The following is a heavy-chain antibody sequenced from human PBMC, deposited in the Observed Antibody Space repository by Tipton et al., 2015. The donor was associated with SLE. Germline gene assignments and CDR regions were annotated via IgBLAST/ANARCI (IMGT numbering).Heavy chain of an antibody. CDR3: AIEEGNSWYNWFDP. CDR1: GGSISSYY. J-gene: IGHJ5*02. V-gene: IGHV4-59*08. CDR2: IYYSGST. D-gene: IGHD6-13*01. Sequence: PGLVKPSETLSLTCTVSGGSISSYYWSWIRQPPGKGLEWIGYIYYSGSTNYNPSLKSRVTISVDTSKNQFSLKLSSVTAADTAVYYCAIEEGNSWYNWFDPWGQGTLVTVSS.